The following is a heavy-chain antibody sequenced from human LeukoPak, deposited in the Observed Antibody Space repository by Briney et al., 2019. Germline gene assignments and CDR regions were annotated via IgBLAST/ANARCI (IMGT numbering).Heavy chain of an antibody. CDR2: ISWNSGSI. CDR3: ARYFDWLKSGGFDY. CDR1: GFTFDDYA. D-gene: IGHD3-9*01. Sequence: GGSLRLSCAASGFTFDDYAMPWVRQAPGKGLEWVSGISWNSGSIGYADSVKGRFTISRDNAKNSLYLQMNSLRAEDTALYYCARYFDWLKSGGFDYWGQGTLVTVSS. V-gene: IGHV3-9*01. J-gene: IGHJ4*02.